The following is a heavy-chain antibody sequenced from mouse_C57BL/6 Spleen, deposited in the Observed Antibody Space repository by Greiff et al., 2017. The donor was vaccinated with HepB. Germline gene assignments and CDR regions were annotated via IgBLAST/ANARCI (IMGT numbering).Heavy chain of an antibody. CDR3: ARENYGSSYFDY. CDR2: IYPRDGST. CDR1: GYTFTDHT. J-gene: IGHJ2*01. Sequence: VQWVESDAELVKPGASVKISCKVSGYTFTDHTIHWMKQRPEQGLEWIGYIYPRDGSTKYNEKFKGKATLTADKSSSTAYMQLNSLTSEDSAVYFCARENYGSSYFDYWGQGTTLTVSS. D-gene: IGHD1-1*01. V-gene: IGHV1-78*01.